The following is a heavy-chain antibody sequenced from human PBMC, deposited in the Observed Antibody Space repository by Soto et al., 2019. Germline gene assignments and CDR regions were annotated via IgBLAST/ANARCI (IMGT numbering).Heavy chain of an antibody. CDR3: ARGEIVATYGMDV. Sequence: SETLSLTCTVSGGSISSGDYYWSWTRQPPGKGLEWIGYIYYSGSTYYNPSLKSRVTISVDTSKNQFSLKLSSVTAADTAVYYCARGEIVATYGMDVWGQGTTVTVSS. J-gene: IGHJ6*02. CDR2: IYYSGST. CDR1: GGSISSGDYY. V-gene: IGHV4-30-4*01. D-gene: IGHD5-12*01.